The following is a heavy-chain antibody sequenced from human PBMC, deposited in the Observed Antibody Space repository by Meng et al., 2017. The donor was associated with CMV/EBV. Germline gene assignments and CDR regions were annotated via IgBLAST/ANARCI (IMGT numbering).Heavy chain of an antibody. CDR2: INHSGST. V-gene: IGHV4-34*01. Sequence: QVRCQGGGAGMLKPSEPLSRPCAVYGGSFRVYSWSWIRQPPGKGLEWIGEINHSGSTNYNPSLKSRVTISVDTSKNQFSLKLSSVTAADTAVYYCARGGNWFDPWGQGTLVTVSS. CDR3: ARGGNWFDP. J-gene: IGHJ5*02. CDR1: GGSFRVYS.